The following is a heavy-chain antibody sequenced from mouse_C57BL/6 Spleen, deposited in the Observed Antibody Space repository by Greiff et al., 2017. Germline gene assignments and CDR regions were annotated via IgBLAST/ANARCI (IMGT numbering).Heavy chain of an antibody. V-gene: IGHV1-42*01. CDR3: ARESEEKTPYYYAMDY. J-gene: IGHJ4*01. CDR1: GYSFTGYY. CDR2: INPSTGGT. Sequence: EVQLQQSGPELVKPGASVKISCKASGYSFTGYYMNWVKQSPEKSLEWIGEINPSTGGTTYNQKFKAKATLTVDKSSSTAYMQLKSLTSEDSAVYYCARESEEKTPYYYAMDYWGQGTSVTVSS.